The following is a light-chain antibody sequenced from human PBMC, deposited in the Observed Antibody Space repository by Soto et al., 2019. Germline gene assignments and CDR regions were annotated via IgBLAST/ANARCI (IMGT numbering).Light chain of an antibody. CDR2: GAS. CDR1: QSVSSSY. Sequence: EIVLTPSPGTLSLSPGERATLSCRASQSVSSSYLAWYQQKPGQAPRLLIYGASSRATGIPDRFSGSGSGTDFTLTISRLEPEDLAVYYCQQYGSSPTFGQGTKVEIK. CDR3: QQYGSSPT. V-gene: IGKV3-20*01. J-gene: IGKJ1*01.